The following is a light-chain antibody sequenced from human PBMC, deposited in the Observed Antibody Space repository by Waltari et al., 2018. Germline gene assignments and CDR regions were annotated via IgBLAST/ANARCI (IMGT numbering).Light chain of an antibody. J-gene: IGKJ1*01. CDR3: QKYDRLPAT. Sequence: ELVLTQSPGTLSLSPGVRGTLSCRASQSVSRFLAWYQQKPGQAPRLLIYGASTRATGIPDRFSGSGSGTDFSLTISRLEPEDFAVYYCQKYDRLPATFGQGTKVEIK. CDR1: QSVSRF. CDR2: GAS. V-gene: IGKV3-20*01.